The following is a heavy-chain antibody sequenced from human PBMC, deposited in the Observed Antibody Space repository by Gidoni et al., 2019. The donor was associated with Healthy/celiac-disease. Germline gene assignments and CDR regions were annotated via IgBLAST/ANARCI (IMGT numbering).Heavy chain of an antibody. CDR3: AAPSLEGSTMVRGAD. CDR1: GFTFTSSA. V-gene: IGHV1-58*01. Sequence: QLQLVQSGPEVKKPGTSVKVSCKASGFTFTSSAVQWVRQARGQRLEWIGWIVVGSGNTNYAQKFQERVTITRDMSTSTAYMELSSLRSEDTAVYYCAAPSLEGSTMVRGADWGQGTLVTVSS. D-gene: IGHD3-10*01. J-gene: IGHJ4*02. CDR2: IVVGSGNT.